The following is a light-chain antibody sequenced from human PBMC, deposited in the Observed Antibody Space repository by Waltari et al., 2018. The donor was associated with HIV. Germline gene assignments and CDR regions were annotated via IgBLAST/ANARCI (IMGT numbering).Light chain of an antibody. CDR1: SSNIGSNY. Sequence: QTVLTQPPSASGTPGQRVTISCSGSSSNIGSNYVYWYQQLPGTAPKLLLYRNNQRPSGVPDRFSGSKSGISASLAISGLRSEDEADYYCAAWGNSLSLLFGGGTKLTVL. CDR2: RNN. J-gene: IGLJ2*01. V-gene: IGLV1-47*01. CDR3: AAWGNSLSLL.